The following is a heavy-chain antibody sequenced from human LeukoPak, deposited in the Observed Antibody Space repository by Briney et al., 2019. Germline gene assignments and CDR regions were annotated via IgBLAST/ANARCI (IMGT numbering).Heavy chain of an antibody. CDR3: ARHSQVGDSSGYRDYHYMDV. CDR1: GGSISSYY. V-gene: IGHV4-4*09. D-gene: IGHD3-22*01. Sequence: SETLSLTCTVSGGSISSYYWSWIRQPPGKGLEWIGYIYSSGSTNYNPSLKSRVTISVDTSKNQFSLKLSSVTAADTAVYYCARHSQVGDSSGYRDYHYMDVWGKGTTVTVSS. CDR2: IYSSGST. J-gene: IGHJ6*03.